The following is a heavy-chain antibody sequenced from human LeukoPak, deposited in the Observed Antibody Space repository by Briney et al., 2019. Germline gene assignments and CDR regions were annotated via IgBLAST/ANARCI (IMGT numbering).Heavy chain of an antibody. Sequence: SETLSLTCTVSAGSITNYYWSWIRQPPGKGLEWIGYIYYTGSTNYNPSLKSRVTISIDTSNNQFSLKLSSVTAADTAVYYCARTASYYNNYYFDYWGQGTLVTVSS. D-gene: IGHD3-10*01. CDR3: ARTASYYNNYYFDY. CDR1: AGSITNYY. CDR2: IYYTGST. J-gene: IGHJ4*02. V-gene: IGHV4-59*08.